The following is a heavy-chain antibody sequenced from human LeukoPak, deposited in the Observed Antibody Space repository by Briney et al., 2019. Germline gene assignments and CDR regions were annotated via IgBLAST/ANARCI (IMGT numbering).Heavy chain of an antibody. CDR1: GFTFSSYA. CDR2: ISYDGSNK. J-gene: IGHJ4*02. V-gene: IGHV3-30-3*01. CDR3: ARERANYYDRSGYYYLDY. D-gene: IGHD3-22*01. Sequence: QSGGSLRLSCAASGFTFSSYAMHWVRQAPGKGLEWVAVISYDGSNKYYADSVKGRFTISRDNSKNTLYLQMNSLRAEDTAVYYCARERANYYDRSGYYYLDYWGQGTLVTVSS.